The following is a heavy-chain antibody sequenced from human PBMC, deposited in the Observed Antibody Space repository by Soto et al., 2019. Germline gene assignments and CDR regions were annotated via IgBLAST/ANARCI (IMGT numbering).Heavy chain of an antibody. CDR2: IYPDDSDT. J-gene: IGHJ6*02. CDR3: ARTSAAGKYYYGMDV. V-gene: IGHV5-51*01. Sequence: GESLKISCKHSGFNFPTFWIAWVRQMPGKGLEWMGTIYPDDSDTRYSPSFQGQVTISADKSISTAYLQWGSLKASDTAMYYCARTSAAGKYYYGMDVWGQGTTVTVSS. CDR1: GFNFPTFW. D-gene: IGHD6-13*01.